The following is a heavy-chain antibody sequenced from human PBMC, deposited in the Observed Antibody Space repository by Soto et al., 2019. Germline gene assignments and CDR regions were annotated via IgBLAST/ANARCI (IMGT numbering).Heavy chain of an antibody. CDR3: ARATRGGSYLGGDAFDI. J-gene: IGHJ3*02. D-gene: IGHD1-26*01. CDR2: IYYSGRT. Sequence: QVQLQESGPGLVKPSETLSLTCTVSGGSISSYYWSWIRQPPGKGLECIGYIYYSGRTNYNPSLHSLVTISVDTSKNPLSLKLSSVTAADTDVYSCARATRGGSYLGGDAFDILGQGTMVTFSS. CDR1: GGSISSYY. V-gene: IGHV4-59*01.